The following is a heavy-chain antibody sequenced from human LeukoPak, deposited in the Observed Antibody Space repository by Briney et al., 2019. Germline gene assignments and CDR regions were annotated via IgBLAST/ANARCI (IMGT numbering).Heavy chain of an antibody. J-gene: IGHJ4*02. CDR2: IYYSGST. CDR3: ARKWSIAAAEFDY. CDR1: GGSISSSSYY. Sequence: SETLSLTCTVSGGSISSSSYYWGWIRQPPGKGLEWIGSIYYSGSTYYNPSLKSRVTISVDTSKNQFSLKLSSVTAADTAVYYCARKWSIAAAEFDYWGQGTLVTVSS. V-gene: IGHV4-39*01. D-gene: IGHD6-13*01.